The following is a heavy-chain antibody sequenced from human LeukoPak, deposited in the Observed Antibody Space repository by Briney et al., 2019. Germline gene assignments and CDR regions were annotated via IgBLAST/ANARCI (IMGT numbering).Heavy chain of an antibody. J-gene: IGHJ4*02. Sequence: KPGGSLRLSCAASGFTFSSYAMSWVRQAPGKGLELVSVISGSGGSTYYADSVKGRFTISRDNSKNTLYLQMNSLRAEDTAVYFCATTPSEGAQVLDYWGQGTLVTVSS. D-gene: IGHD2-15*01. CDR3: ATTPSEGAQVLDY. V-gene: IGHV3-23*01. CDR2: ISGSGGST. CDR1: GFTFSSYA.